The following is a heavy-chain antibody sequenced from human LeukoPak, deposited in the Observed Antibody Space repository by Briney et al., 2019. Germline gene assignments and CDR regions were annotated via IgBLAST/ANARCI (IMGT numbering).Heavy chain of an antibody. J-gene: IGHJ4*02. Sequence: GGSLRLSCAASGFTSSVYDMYWIRQAPGKGLEWVGVISYDGSDKYYADSVKGRFTISRDNSKNTLYLQMNSLRPEDTAVYYCAKMVVAAHTFDYWGQGTLVTVSS. V-gene: IGHV3-30*18. CDR2: ISYDGSDK. CDR1: GFTSSVYD. D-gene: IGHD2-15*01. CDR3: AKMVVAAHTFDY.